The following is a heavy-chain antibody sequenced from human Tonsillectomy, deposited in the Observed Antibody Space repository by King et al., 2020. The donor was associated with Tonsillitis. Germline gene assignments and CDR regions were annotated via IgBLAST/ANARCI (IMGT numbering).Heavy chain of an antibody. D-gene: IGHD4-23*01. Sequence: VQLVESGGGLVQPGGSLRLSCAASGFTFSSYAMSWVRQAPGKGLQWVSAISGSGGSTYYADSVKGRFTISRNNSKNTLYLQMNSLRAEDTAVYYCAKGGTVVTIYSSLDYWGQGTLVTVSS. J-gene: IGHJ4*02. CDR2: ISGSGGST. CDR3: AKGGTVVTIYSSLDY. CDR1: GFTFSSYA. V-gene: IGHV3-23*04.